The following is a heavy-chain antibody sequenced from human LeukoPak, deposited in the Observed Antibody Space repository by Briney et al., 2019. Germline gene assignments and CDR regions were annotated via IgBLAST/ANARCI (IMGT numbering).Heavy chain of an antibody. D-gene: IGHD2-15*01. V-gene: IGHV1-2*02. Sequence: EASVKVSCKASGYTFTSYGISWVRQAPGQGLEWMGWISAYSGGTNYAQKFQGRVTMTRDTSISTAYMELSRLRSDDTAVYYCARGVAGMSKGKFDYWGQGTLVTVSS. J-gene: IGHJ4*02. CDR2: ISAYSGGT. CDR3: ARGVAGMSKGKFDY. CDR1: GYTFTSYG.